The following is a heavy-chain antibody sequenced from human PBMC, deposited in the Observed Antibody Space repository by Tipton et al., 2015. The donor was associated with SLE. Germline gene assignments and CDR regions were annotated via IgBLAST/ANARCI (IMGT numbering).Heavy chain of an antibody. V-gene: IGHV4-34*01. J-gene: IGHJ4*02. CDR1: GGSFSGYF. CDR3: ARLRFGEYGSDY. CDR2: IYHSGST. Sequence: TLSLTCAVYGGSFSGYFWSWIRQPPGKGLEWIGEIYHSGSTNYNPSLKSRVTISVDTSKNQFSLKLSSVTAADTAVYYCARLRFGEYGSDYWGQGTLVTVSS. D-gene: IGHD3-10*01.